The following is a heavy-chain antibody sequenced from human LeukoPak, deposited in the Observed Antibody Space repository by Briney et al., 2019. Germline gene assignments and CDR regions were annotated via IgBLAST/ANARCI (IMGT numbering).Heavy chain of an antibody. Sequence: PGESLKISCKGSGYSFTTYWIAWVRQMPGEGLEWMGIIYPGDSDTRYSPSFQGQVTISADKSISTAYLQWSSLKASDTAMYYCARRASYCSGGRCSSTAVDYWGQGTLVTVSS. J-gene: IGHJ4*02. CDR3: ARRASYCSGGRCSSTAVDY. CDR2: IYPGDSDT. CDR1: GYSFTTYW. D-gene: IGHD2-15*01. V-gene: IGHV5-51*01.